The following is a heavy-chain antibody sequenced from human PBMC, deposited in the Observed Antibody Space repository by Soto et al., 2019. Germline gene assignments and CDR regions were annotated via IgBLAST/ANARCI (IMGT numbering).Heavy chain of an antibody. CDR1: GFTFNKYA. V-gene: IGHV3-23*01. CDR2: LSGGGVTT. Sequence: EVQLLESGGGFVQPGGSLRLSCAASGFTFNKYAMSLVRQAPGKGLEWVSSLSGGGVTTNYADSVQGRFVISIDNFKNTMFLQMNSLRAEDTAVYYCATAFWPRSGYDLPLFDYWGQGDLVTVSS. D-gene: IGHD5-12*01. CDR3: ATAFWPRSGYDLPLFDY. J-gene: IGHJ4*02.